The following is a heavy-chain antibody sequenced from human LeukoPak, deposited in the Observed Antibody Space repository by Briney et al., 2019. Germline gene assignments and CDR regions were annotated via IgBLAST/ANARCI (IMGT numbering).Heavy chain of an antibody. CDR3: ARGSIWKPTVTTGY. CDR1: GFTFSSYW. Sequence: PGRSVRLSCAASGFTFSSYWMSWVGQAPGKGLEWVANIKDDGSAKYYVDSVKGRFTISRDNAKNSLFLQMNSLRAEDTAVYYCARGSIWKPTVTTGYWGQGTLVTVSS. D-gene: IGHD4-17*01. CDR2: IKDDGSAK. J-gene: IGHJ4*02. V-gene: IGHV3-7*01.